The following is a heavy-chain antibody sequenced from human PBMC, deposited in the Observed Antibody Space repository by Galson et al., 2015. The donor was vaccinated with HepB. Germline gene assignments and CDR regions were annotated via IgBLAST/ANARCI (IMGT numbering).Heavy chain of an antibody. V-gene: IGHV3-21*01. J-gene: IGHJ4*02. CDR3: ARGGIYLTQGFDY. D-gene: IGHD2-2*02. CDR1: GFTFSSYS. Sequence: SLRLSCAASGFTFSSYSMNWVRQAPGKGLEWVSSISSSSSYIYYADSVKGRFTISRGNAKNSLYLQMNSLRAEDTAVYYCARGGIYLTQGFDYWGQGTLVTVSS. CDR2: ISSSSSYI.